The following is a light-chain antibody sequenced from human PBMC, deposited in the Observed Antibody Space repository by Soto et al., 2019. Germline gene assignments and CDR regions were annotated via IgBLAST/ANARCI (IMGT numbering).Light chain of an antibody. CDR3: QQSYSTPT. J-gene: IGKJ1*01. V-gene: IGKV1-39*01. Sequence: DIRLTQSPSSLSASVGDRVTMTCRASQSMSIYLNWYQHKPGKAPKLLIFEASSLQSGVPSRFSGSGSGTDFTLTISSLQLEDIATYYCQQSYSTPTFGQGTTVEIK. CDR2: EAS. CDR1: QSMSIY.